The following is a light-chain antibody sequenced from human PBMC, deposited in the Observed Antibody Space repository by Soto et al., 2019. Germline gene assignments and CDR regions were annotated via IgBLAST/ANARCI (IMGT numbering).Light chain of an antibody. CDR1: QDIRYY. J-gene: IGKJ3*01. V-gene: IGKV1-33*01. CDR3: QQFDHLPFT. Sequence: DIQMTQSPSSLSASVGDRVTITCQASQDIRYYLNWYQQKPGRAPKLLIYSASSLQSGVPSRFSGGGSGTDFTFTISSLQPEDVATYYCQQFDHLPFTFGPGTKVDFK. CDR2: SAS.